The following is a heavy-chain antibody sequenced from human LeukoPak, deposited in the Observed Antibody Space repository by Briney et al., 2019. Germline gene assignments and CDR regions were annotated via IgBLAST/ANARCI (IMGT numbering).Heavy chain of an antibody. CDR2: ISGSDGST. J-gene: IGHJ4*02. V-gene: IGHV3-23*01. CDR3: AKGASGNYYIYFDY. D-gene: IGHD1-26*01. CDR1: GFTFSTYA. Sequence: GGSLRLSCAASGFTFSTYAMNWVRQPPGKGLEWVSSISGSDGSTYYSDSVKGRFTISRDSSKNTLYLQVNSLRAEDTAIYYCAKGASGNYYIYFDYWGQGTLVTVSS.